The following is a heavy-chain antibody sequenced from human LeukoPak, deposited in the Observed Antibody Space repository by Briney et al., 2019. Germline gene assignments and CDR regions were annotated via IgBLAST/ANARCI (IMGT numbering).Heavy chain of an antibody. CDR2: ISGSGGTT. CDR1: GFTFSSYA. CDR3: AKDPNRLPQPSWFDP. D-gene: IGHD1-1*01. Sequence: PGGSLRLSCAASGFTFSSYAMRWVRQAPGKGLEWVSAISGSGGTTYYADSVKGRFTISRDNSKHTLYLQMNSLRAEDTAVYYCAKDPNRLPQPSWFDPWGQGTLVTVSS. V-gene: IGHV3-23*01. J-gene: IGHJ5*02.